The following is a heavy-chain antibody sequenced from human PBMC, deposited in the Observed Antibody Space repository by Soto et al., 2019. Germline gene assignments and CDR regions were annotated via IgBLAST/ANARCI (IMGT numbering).Heavy chain of an antibody. CDR3: ARDYCRGGSCYVAY. V-gene: IGHV4-30-2*01. D-gene: IGHD2-15*01. Sequence: SETLSLTCDVSGGSISTTGSSWMWIRQPPGKGLEWLGYISYLGITYYNPSPKSRGSMSVDRSKNQFSLSLNSVTAADTALYYCARDYCRGGSCYVAYWGQGAPVTVSS. CDR1: GGSISTTGSS. CDR2: ISYLGIT. J-gene: IGHJ4*02.